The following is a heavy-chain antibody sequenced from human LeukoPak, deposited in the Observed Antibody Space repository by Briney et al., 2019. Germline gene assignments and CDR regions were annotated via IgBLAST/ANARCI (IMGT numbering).Heavy chain of an antibody. CDR2: INHSGST. Sequence: PSETLSLTCTVSGGSISSSSYYWSWIRQPPGKGLEWIGEINHSGSTNYNPSLKSRVTISVDTSKNQFSLKLSSVTAADTAVYYCARGPYYYDSSGYIDWGQGTLVTVSS. CDR3: ARGPYYYDSSGYID. J-gene: IGHJ4*02. D-gene: IGHD3-22*01. V-gene: IGHV4-39*07. CDR1: GGSISSSSYY.